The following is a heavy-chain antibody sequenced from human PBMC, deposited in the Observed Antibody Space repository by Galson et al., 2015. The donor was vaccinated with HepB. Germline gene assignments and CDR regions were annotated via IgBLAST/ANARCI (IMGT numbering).Heavy chain of an antibody. CDR1: GYTLTELS. V-gene: IGHV1-24*01. CDR3: ATVRSYYDNFFGPFDI. Sequence: SVKVSCKVSGYTLTELSMHWVRQAPGKGLEWMGGFDPEDGETIYAQKFQGRVTMTEDTSTDTAYMELSSLRSEDTAVYYCATVRSYYDNFFGPFDIWGQGTMVTVSS. D-gene: IGHD3-22*01. J-gene: IGHJ3*02. CDR2: FDPEDGET.